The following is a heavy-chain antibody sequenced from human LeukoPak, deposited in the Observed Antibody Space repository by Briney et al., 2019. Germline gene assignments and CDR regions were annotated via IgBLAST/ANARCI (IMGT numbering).Heavy chain of an antibody. Sequence: GASVKVSCKASGYTFTGYGISWVRQAPGQGLEWMGWISGYNGNTNYAQKLQGRVTMTTDTSTSTAYMELRSLRSDDTAVYYCARDGIPWGYYYYMDVWGKGTTVTVSS. D-gene: IGHD7-27*01. CDR3: ARDGIPWGYYYYMDV. CDR1: GYTFTGYG. V-gene: IGHV1-18*01. J-gene: IGHJ6*03. CDR2: ISGYNGNT.